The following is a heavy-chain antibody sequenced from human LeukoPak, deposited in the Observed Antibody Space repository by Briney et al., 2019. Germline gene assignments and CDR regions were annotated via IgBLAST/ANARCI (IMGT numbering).Heavy chain of an antibody. D-gene: IGHD6-13*01. CDR2: IKQDGSEK. CDR1: GFTFSSYW. J-gene: IGHJ4*02. Sequence: PGGSLRLSCAASGFTFSSYWMSWVRQAPGKGLEWVANIKQDGSEKYYVASVKGRFTISRDKAKNSLYLQMNNLRAEDTAVYYCARGPRGSSSWLDYWGQGTLVTVSS. V-gene: IGHV3-7*01. CDR3: ARGPRGSSSWLDY.